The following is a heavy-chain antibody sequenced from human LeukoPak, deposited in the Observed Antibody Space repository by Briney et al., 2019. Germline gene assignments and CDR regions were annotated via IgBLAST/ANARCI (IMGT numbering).Heavy chain of an antibody. J-gene: IGHJ4*02. Sequence: SETLSLTCTVSGGSISSSSYYWGWIRQPPGKGLEWIGSIYYSGSTYYNPSLKSRVTISVDTSKNQFSLKLSSVTAADTAVYYFARQLGYCSSTSCYADKVDYWGQGTLVTVSS. CDR2: IYYSGST. CDR3: ARQLGYCSSTSCYADKVDY. V-gene: IGHV4-39*01. D-gene: IGHD2-2*01. CDR1: GGSISSSSYY.